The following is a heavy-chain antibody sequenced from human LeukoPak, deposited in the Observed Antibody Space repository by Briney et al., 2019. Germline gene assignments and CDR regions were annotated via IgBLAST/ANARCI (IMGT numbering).Heavy chain of an antibody. Sequence: NPSETLSLTCSVSGGSISSSYWSWIRQAPGKGPEWIGYIFYTGSNDYSPSLKSRVTISVDTSKNQFSLRVNSVTAADTAVYYCARAIYSRAWYASDIWGQGTVVTVSA. CDR2: IFYTGSN. CDR3: ARAIYSRAWYASDI. V-gene: IGHV4-59*01. J-gene: IGHJ3*02. CDR1: GGSISSSY. D-gene: IGHD6-19*01.